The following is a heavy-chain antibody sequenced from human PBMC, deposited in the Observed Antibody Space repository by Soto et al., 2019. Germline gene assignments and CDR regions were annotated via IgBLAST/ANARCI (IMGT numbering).Heavy chain of an antibody. D-gene: IGHD3-9*01. Sequence: SETLSLTCGAYGGSFSGYSWSWIRQPPGKGLEWIGEINHRGSTNYNPSLESRVTISVDTSKDQFSLKLSSLIAADTAVYYCAGRGYDILTGYYNDYWGQGTLVTVSS. CDR2: INHRGST. J-gene: IGHJ4*02. CDR1: GGSFSGYS. CDR3: AGRGYDILTGYYNDY. V-gene: IGHV4-34*01.